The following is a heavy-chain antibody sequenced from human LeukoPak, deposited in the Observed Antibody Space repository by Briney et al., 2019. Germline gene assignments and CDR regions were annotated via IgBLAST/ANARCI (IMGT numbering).Heavy chain of an antibody. V-gene: IGHV1-18*01. Sequence: ASVKVSCKASDYTFTTYGISWARQAPGQGLEWMGWISTYSANANYAPRFQGRVTMTTDTSTSTAYMELSSLRSEDTAVYYCASMVSVVGREQRWAPVYGMDVWGQGTTVTVSS. D-gene: IGHD1-26*01. CDR3: ASMVSVVGREQRWAPVYGMDV. J-gene: IGHJ6*02. CDR2: ISTYSANA. CDR1: DYTFTTYG.